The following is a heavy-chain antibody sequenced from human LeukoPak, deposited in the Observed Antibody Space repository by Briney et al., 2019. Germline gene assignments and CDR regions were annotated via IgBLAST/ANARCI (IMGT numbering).Heavy chain of an antibody. D-gene: IGHD6-19*01. Sequence: GGSLRLSCAASGFTFSSYAMSWVRQAPGKGLEWVSAISGSGGSTYYADSVKGRFTISRDNSKNTLYLQMNSLRAEETAVYYCAKAGYSSGWYGPSWFDYWGQGTLVTVSS. V-gene: IGHV3-23*01. CDR3: AKAGYSSGWYGPSWFDY. CDR2: ISGSGGST. CDR1: GFTFSSYA. J-gene: IGHJ4*02.